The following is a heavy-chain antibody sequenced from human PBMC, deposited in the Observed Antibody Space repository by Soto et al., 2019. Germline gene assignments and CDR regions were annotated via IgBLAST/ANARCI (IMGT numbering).Heavy chain of an antibody. D-gene: IGHD3-3*01. Sequence: ASVKVSCKASGYTFTSYGISWVRQAPGQGLEWMGWISAYNGNTNYAQKLQGRVTMTTDTSTSTAYMELRSLRSDDTAVYYCARDYDFWSGERHYYYGMDVWGQGTTVTVSS. J-gene: IGHJ6*02. CDR2: ISAYNGNT. CDR3: ARDYDFWSGERHYYYGMDV. CDR1: GYTFTSYG. V-gene: IGHV1-18*01.